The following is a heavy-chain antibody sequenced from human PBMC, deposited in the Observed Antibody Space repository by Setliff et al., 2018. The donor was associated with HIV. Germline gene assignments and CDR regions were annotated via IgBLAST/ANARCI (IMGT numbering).Heavy chain of an antibody. CDR1: GGSIGSHY. V-gene: IGHV4-59*11. D-gene: IGHD3-9*01. J-gene: IGHJ2*01. Sequence: SETLSLTCGVSGGSIGSHYWSWIRQPPGKGLEWIGYIYNSGNYNPSLKSRVIMAVDTSKNQFSLKLSSVTAADTAVYYCARVLNYDILTGLGPYWYFDLWGRGTLVTVSS. CDR3: ARVLNYDILTGLGPYWYFDL. CDR2: IYNSG.